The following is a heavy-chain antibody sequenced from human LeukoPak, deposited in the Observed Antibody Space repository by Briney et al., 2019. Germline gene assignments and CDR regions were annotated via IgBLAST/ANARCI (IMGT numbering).Heavy chain of an antibody. CDR3: ARGVPTLWNGYFTAFDP. D-gene: IGHD3-3*01. CDR1: GYPFTTHD. Sequence: ASVTVSCTASGYPFTTHDITWVRQAPGQGLQWLGWINPNSGNTDYAQKFQDRVFMTTDSSINTAYLELRSLKSKDTAVYYCARGVPTLWNGYFTAFDPWGQGTLVTVSS. J-gene: IGHJ4*02. CDR2: INPNSGNT. V-gene: IGHV1-8*01.